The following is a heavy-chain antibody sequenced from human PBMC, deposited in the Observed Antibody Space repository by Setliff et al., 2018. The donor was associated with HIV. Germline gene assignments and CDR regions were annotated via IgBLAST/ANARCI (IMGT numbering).Heavy chain of an antibody. CDR1: GGSISSSSYY. CDR2: IYYSGST. V-gene: IGHV4-39*07. CDR3: ASTGYSSGWSFDY. J-gene: IGHJ4*02. Sequence: TSETLSLTCTVSGGSISSSSYYWGWIRQPPGKGLEWIGSIYYSGSTYYNPSLKSRVTISVDTSKNQFSLKLSSVTAADTAVYYCASTGYSSGWSFDYWGQGTLVTVSS. D-gene: IGHD6-19*01.